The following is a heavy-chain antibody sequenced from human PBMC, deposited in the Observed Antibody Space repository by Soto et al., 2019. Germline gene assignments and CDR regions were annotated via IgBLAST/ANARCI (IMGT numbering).Heavy chain of an antibody. Sequence: QLQLQESGPGLVEPSETLSLTCTVSGGSISRSTYYWGWIRQPPGKGLEWIGSIYYSGSTNNNPSLKSRVXXXXXXXXXXXXXXXXXXXXXXXXXXXXXXXXXXXVXXGXYYM. CDR2: IYYSGST. CDR3: XXXXXXXVXXGXYYM. CDR1: GGSISRSTYY. D-gene: IGHD3-16*01. J-gene: IGHJ6*03. V-gene: IGHV4-39*01.